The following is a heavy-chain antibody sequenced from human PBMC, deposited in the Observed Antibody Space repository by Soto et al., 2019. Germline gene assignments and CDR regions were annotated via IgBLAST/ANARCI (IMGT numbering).Heavy chain of an antibody. CDR2: IYYSGST. D-gene: IGHD4-4*01. Sequence: PSETLSLTCTVSGGSISSYYWSWIRQPPGKGLEWIGYIYYSGSTNYNPSLKSRVTISVDTSKNQFSLKLSSVTAADTAVYYCARATVISSKWFDPWGQGTLVSVSS. CDR3: ARATVISSKWFDP. J-gene: IGHJ5*02. V-gene: IGHV4-59*01. CDR1: GGSISSYY.